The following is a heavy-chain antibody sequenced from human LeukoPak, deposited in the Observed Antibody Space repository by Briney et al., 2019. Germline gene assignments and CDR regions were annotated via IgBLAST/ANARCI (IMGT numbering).Heavy chain of an antibody. D-gene: IGHD3-3*01. CDR2: ISAYNGDT. Sequence: AASVKVSCTASGGTFSSYAISWVRQAPGQGLEWMGWISAYNGDTNYAQKLQGRVTVTTDTSTSTAYMELRSLRSDDTAVYYCARYDFWSGYPMDVWGKGTTVTVSS. J-gene: IGHJ6*03. CDR1: GGTFSSYA. V-gene: IGHV1-18*01. CDR3: ARYDFWSGYPMDV.